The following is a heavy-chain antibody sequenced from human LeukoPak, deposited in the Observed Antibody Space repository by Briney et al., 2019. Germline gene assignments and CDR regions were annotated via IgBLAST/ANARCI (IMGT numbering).Heavy chain of an antibody. Sequence: SETLSLTCTVSGGSISSYYWSWIRQPPGKGLEWIGYIYYSGSTNYNPSLKSRVTISVDTSKNQFSLKLSSVTAAVTAVYYCARGGAGPDYWGQGTLVTVSS. CDR1: GGSISSYY. V-gene: IGHV4-59*01. CDR2: IYYSGST. CDR3: ARGGAGPDY. D-gene: IGHD3-10*01. J-gene: IGHJ4*02.